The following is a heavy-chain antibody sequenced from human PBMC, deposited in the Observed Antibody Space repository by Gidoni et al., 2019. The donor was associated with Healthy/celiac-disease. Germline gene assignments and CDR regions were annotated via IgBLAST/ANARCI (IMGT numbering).Heavy chain of an antibody. Sequence: QVQPQESGPGLVRPSATLSLTCTVSCSSISSCYYWGWIRQPPGKGLEWSGSIYHSGSTYYNPALKSRVTISVDTSKNQLSLKLSSVTAADTAVYDCARRKAAAGAMTYYFDYWGQGTLVTVSS. CDR1: CSSISSCYY. CDR2: IYHSGST. CDR3: ARRKAAAGAMTYYFDY. D-gene: IGHD6-13*01. J-gene: IGHJ4*02. V-gene: IGHV4-38-2*02.